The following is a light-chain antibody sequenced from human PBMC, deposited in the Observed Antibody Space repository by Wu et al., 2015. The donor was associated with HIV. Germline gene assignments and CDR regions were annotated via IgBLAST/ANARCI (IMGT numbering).Light chain of an antibody. CDR1: QTVLNN. CDR3: QQYSNWPRT. V-gene: IGKV3-15*01. Sequence: EIVMTQSPATLSVSPGETATLSCWTSQTVLNNLAWYHQKPGQAPRLLIYGASHRAPGIPARFSGSGYGTEFTLTISSLQSEDFAVYFCQQYSNWPRTFGQGTKVEI. CDR2: GAS. J-gene: IGKJ1*01.